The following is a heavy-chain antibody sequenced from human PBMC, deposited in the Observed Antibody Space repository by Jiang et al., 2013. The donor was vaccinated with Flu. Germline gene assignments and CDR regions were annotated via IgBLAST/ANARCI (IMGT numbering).Heavy chain of an antibody. CDR2: INPNSGGT. V-gene: IGHV1-2*04. J-gene: IGHJ6*02. CDR3: ARDGATTVTTSNGMDV. D-gene: IGHD4-17*01. Sequence: GQGLEWIGWINPNSGGTNYAQKFQGWVTMTRDTSISTAYMELSRLRSDDTAVYYCARDGATTVTTSNGMDVWGQGTTVTVSS.